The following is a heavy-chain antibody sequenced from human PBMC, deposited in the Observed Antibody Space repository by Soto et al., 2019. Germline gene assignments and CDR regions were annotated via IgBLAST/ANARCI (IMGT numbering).Heavy chain of an antibody. V-gene: IGHV4-34*01. CDR3: ARVRIQPKYYFDY. D-gene: IGHD5-18*01. Sequence: PSETLSLTCAVYGGSFSGYYWSWIRQPPGKGLEWIGEINHSGSTNYNPSLKSRVTISVDTSKNQFSLKLSSVTAADTAAYYCARVRIQPKYYFDYWGQGTLVTVSS. CDR1: GGSFSGYY. CDR2: INHSGST. J-gene: IGHJ4*02.